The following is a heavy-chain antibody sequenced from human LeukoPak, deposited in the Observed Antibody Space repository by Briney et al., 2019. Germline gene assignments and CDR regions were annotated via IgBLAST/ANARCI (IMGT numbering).Heavy chain of an antibody. D-gene: IGHD4-17*01. CDR1: GYRFTNYW. J-gene: IGHJ4*02. V-gene: IGHV5-51*01. CDR2: INPGDSGT. CDR3: ARIHGNYALDY. Sequence: GESLKISCQVSGYRFTNYWIAWVRQMPGRGLEWMGIINPGDSGTKYSPPFQGQVIISVDKSISTAHLQWSSLKASDTAMYYCARIHGNYALDYWGQGTLVTVSS.